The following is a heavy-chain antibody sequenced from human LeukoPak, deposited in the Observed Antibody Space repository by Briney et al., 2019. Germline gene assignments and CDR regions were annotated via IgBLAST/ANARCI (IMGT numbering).Heavy chain of an antibody. J-gene: IGHJ4*02. V-gene: IGHV3-23*01. D-gene: IGHD3-22*01. Sequence: GGSLRLPCAASGFTFSSYAMTWVRQAPGKGLEWVSAISGSAGRTFYAESVKGRFTIPRDNSKNTLYLQMNSLRAEDTAVYYCAKDDYYDSSGYLGVFDYWGQGTLVTVSS. CDR2: ISGSAGRT. CDR3: AKDDYYDSSGYLGVFDY. CDR1: GFTFSSYA.